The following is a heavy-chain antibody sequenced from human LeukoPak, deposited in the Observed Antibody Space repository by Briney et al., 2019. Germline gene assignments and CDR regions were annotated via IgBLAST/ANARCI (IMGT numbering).Heavy chain of an antibody. J-gene: IGHJ4*02. CDR3: ARAPYDSSGYHFDY. D-gene: IGHD3-22*01. Sequence: SETLSLTCTVSGYSISSGYYWGWIRQPPGTGLEWSGSIYHSGSTYYNPSLKSRVTISVETSKNQFSLKLSSVTAADTAVYYCARAPYDSSGYHFDYWGQGTLVTVSS. V-gene: IGHV4-38-2*02. CDR1: GYSISSGYY. CDR2: IYHSGST.